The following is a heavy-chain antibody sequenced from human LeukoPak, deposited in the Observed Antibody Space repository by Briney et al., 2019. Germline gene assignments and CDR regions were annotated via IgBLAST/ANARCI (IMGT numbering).Heavy chain of an antibody. D-gene: IGHD3-22*01. CDR3: ARGDYYDSSGYYLTGTGQIDY. V-gene: IGHV7-4-1*02. J-gene: IGHJ4*02. CDR2: INTNTGNP. Sequence: ASVKVSCKASGYTFTSYAMNWVRQAPGQGLEWMGWINTNTGNPTYAQGFTGRFVFSLDTSVGTAYLQISSLKAEDTAVYYCARGDYYDSSGYYLTGTGQIDYWGQGTLVTVSS. CDR1: GYTFTSYA.